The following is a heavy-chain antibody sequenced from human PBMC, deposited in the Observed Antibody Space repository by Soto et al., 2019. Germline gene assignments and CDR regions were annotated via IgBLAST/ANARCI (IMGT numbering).Heavy chain of an antibody. CDR1: GYTFTSYD. Sequence: ASVKVSCKASGYTFTSYDINWVRQATGQGLEWMGWMNPNSGNTGYAQKFQGRVTMTRNTSISTAYMELSSLRSEDTAVYYCARGGGTMVRGVIDAVPHYYYYMDVWGKGTTVTVSS. V-gene: IGHV1-8*01. CDR3: ARGGGTMVRGVIDAVPHYYYYMDV. CDR2: MNPNSGNT. D-gene: IGHD3-10*01. J-gene: IGHJ6*03.